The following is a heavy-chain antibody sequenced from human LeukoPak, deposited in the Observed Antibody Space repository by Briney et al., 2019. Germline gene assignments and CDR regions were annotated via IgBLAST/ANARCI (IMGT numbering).Heavy chain of an antibody. V-gene: IGHV4-4*07. Sequence: SETLSLTCTVSGGYISSYYWSWIRQPAGKGLEWIGRIYTSGSTNYSPSFKSRVTISLDTSKNQFSLKLSSVTAADTAVYYCARTSHCSGGSCYGGWFDPWGQGTLVTVSS. J-gene: IGHJ5*02. CDR2: IYTSGST. CDR3: ARTSHCSGGSCYGGWFDP. D-gene: IGHD2-15*01. CDR1: GGYISSYY.